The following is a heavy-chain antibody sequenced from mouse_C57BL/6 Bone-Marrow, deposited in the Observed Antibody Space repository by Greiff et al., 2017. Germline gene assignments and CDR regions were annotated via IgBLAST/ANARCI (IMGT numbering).Heavy chain of an antibody. V-gene: IGHV5-6*02. Sequence: EVMLVESGGDLVKPGGSLKLSCAASGFTFSSYGMSWVRQTPDKRLEWVATISSGGSYTYYPDSVKGRFTISRDNAKNTLYLQMSSLKSEDTAMYYCARRDGYDIYYAMDHWGQGTSVTVSS. CDR2: ISSGGSYT. CDR1: GFTFSSYG. J-gene: IGHJ4*01. CDR3: ARRDGYDIYYAMDH. D-gene: IGHD2-2*01.